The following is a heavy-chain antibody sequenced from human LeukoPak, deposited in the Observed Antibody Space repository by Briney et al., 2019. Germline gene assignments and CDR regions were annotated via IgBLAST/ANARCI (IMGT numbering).Heavy chain of an antibody. J-gene: IGHJ2*01. Sequence: PGGSLRLSCAASGFTFSSYGMHWVRQAPGKGLEWVAFIRYDGSNKYYADSVKGRFTISRDNSKNTLYLQMNSLRSEDTAVYYCAAHGLPNMNGKNWYFDLWGRGTLVTVSS. CDR2: IRYDGSNK. V-gene: IGHV3-30*02. CDR1: GFTFSSYG. D-gene: IGHD5-12*01. CDR3: AAHGLPNMNGKNWYFDL.